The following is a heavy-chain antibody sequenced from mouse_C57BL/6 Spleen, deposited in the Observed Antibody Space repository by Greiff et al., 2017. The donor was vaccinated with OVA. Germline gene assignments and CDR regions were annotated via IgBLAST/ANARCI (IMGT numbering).Heavy chain of an antibody. J-gene: IGHJ2*01. V-gene: IGHV1-5*01. CDR2: IYPGNSDT. CDR1: GYTFTSYW. D-gene: IGHD1-1*01. CDR3: TRGALDYGSSSYYFDY. Sequence: EVQLQQSGTVLARPGASVKMSCKTSGYTFTSYWMHWVKQRPGQGLEWIGAIYPGNSDTSYNQKFKGKAKLTAVTSASTAYMELSSLTNEDSAVYYCTRGALDYGSSSYYFDYWGQGTTLTVSS.